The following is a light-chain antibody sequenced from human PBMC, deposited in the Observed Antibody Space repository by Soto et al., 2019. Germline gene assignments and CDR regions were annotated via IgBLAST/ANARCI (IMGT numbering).Light chain of an antibody. J-gene: IGKJ5*01. CDR2: AAS. CDR1: QGISTW. Sequence: DIQMTQSPSSVSASVGDRVTISCRASQGISTWLAWYQQRPGKAPKLLIYAASSLQSGVPSRFSGRGSGTDFSLTISSLQPEDFATYYCLQANGFPPTFGQGTRLEIK. CDR3: LQANGFPPT. V-gene: IGKV1-12*01.